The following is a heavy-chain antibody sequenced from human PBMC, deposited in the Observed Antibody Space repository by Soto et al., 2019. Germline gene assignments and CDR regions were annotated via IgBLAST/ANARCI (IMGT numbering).Heavy chain of an antibody. V-gene: IGHV1-69*06. CDR2: IIPIFGTA. CDR1: GGTFSSYA. Sequence: SVKVSCKASGGTFSSYAISWVRQAPGQGLEWMGGIIPIFGTANYAQKFQGRVTITADKSTSTAYMELSSLRSEDTAAYYCASEDSYGRTSNWFGPWGQGTLVTVAS. CDR3: ASEDSYGRTSNWFGP. D-gene: IGHD5-18*01. J-gene: IGHJ5*02.